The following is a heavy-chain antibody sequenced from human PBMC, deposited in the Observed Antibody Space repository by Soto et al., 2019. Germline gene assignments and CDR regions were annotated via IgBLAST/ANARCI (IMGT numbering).Heavy chain of an antibody. Sequence: EVQLVESGGGLVQPGRSLRLSCVASGFTADDYALHWVRQAPGKGLEWVSGISSNSDTIHYADSVKGRFTISRDNAKNSLFLQMNSLRPEDTAVYYCAKDMKWGGMTTIHYFDSWGQGTLVNVSS. CDR2: ISSNSDTI. J-gene: IGHJ4*02. V-gene: IGHV3-9*02. CDR1: GFTADDYA. D-gene: IGHD4-17*01. CDR3: AKDMKWGGMTTIHYFDS.